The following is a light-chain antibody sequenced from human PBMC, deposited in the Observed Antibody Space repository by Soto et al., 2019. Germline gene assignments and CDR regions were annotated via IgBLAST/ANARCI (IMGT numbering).Light chain of an antibody. V-gene: IGKV1-9*01. CDR2: AAS. Sequence: DIQMTQSPSSLSASIGDRVTITCRTSQGISTYLNWYQQKPGKAPKLLIYAASTLQSGVPLRFSGSGSGTSFTLTISSLRPEDFATYYCQQLLSYPITFGQGTRLEIK. CDR1: QGISTY. J-gene: IGKJ5*01. CDR3: QQLLSYPIT.